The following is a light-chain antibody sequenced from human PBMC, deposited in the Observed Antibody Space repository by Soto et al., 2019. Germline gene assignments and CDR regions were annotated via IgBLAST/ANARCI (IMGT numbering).Light chain of an antibody. J-gene: IGKJ1*01. CDR1: QSVSSN. CDR3: LRGSTLSWWA. V-gene: IGKV3-15*01. CDR2: GAS. Sequence: IEMSRYQATLAVSPGERANISCRASQSVSSNLAWYQQKPGQAPRLLIYGASTRATGIPARFSGSGSWTWGTLTISDLLFGYVACYYDLRGSTLSWWAIDRGTKVDIK.